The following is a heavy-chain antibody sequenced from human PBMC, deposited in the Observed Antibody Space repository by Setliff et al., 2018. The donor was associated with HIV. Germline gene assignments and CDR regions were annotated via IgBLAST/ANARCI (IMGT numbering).Heavy chain of an antibody. CDR1: GGSISNYY. J-gene: IGHJ4*02. CDR3: AAFFVTPMTTQDF. D-gene: IGHD4-4*01. Sequence: SETLSLTCTVSGGSISNYYWTWIRQPPGKGLEWIGDINHRGDTKYNPSLRSRVIISVDKSKNQFSLKLSSVTAADAAVYYCAAFFVTPMTTQDFWGQGTLVTVSS. CDR2: INHRGDT. V-gene: IGHV4-34*01.